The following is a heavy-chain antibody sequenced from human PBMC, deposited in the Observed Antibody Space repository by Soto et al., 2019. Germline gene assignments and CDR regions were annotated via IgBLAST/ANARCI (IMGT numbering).Heavy chain of an antibody. Sequence: SETLSLSCTVSGGSISSYYWSWIRQPPGKGLEWIGYIYYSGSTNYNPSLKSRVTISVDTSKNQFSLKLSSVTAADTAVYYCARATDIVVVVAARRSHHYYGMDVWGQGTTVTVSS. CDR1: GGSISSYY. J-gene: IGHJ6*02. V-gene: IGHV4-59*01. CDR3: ARATDIVVVVAARRSHHYYGMDV. CDR2: IYYSGST. D-gene: IGHD2-15*01.